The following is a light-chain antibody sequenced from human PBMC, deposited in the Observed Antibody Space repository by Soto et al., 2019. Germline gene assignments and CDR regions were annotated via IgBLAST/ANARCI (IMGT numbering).Light chain of an antibody. Sequence: EIVLTQSPGTLSLSPGERATLSCRASQSVSSSYLAWYQQKPGQAPRLLIYGASSRATGIPDRFSGSGSGTDFTLTISRLEPEDFAVYSCQQYCSSPLTCGGGTKVDIK. CDR1: QSVSSSY. CDR2: GAS. CDR3: QQYCSSPLT. J-gene: IGKJ4*01. V-gene: IGKV3-20*01.